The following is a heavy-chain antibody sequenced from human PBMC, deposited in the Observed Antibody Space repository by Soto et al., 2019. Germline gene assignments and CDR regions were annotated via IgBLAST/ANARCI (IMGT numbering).Heavy chain of an antibody. CDR2: IYYSGST. Sequence: SETLSLTCTVSGGSISSGGYYWSWIRQHPGKGLEWIGYIYYSGSTYYNPSLKSRVTISVDTSKNQFSLKLSSVTAADTAVYYCARVRILEWLLYRSGYDYWGQGTLVT. CDR3: ARVRILEWLLYRSGYDY. V-gene: IGHV4-31*03. D-gene: IGHD3-3*01. CDR1: GGSISSGGYY. J-gene: IGHJ4*02.